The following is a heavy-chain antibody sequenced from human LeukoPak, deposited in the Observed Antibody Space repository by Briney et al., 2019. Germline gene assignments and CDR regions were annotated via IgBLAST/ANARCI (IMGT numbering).Heavy chain of an antibody. J-gene: IGHJ6*03. Sequence: PSETLSLTCTVSGGSISSGGYYWSWIRQPPGKGLEWIGYIYHSGSTYYNPSLKSRVTISVDRSKNQFSLKLSSVTAADTAVYYCAKINSYGYVNYYMDVWGKGTTVTVSS. CDR1: GGSISSGGYY. V-gene: IGHV4-30-2*01. CDR2: IYHSGST. CDR3: AKINSYGYVNYYMDV. D-gene: IGHD5-18*01.